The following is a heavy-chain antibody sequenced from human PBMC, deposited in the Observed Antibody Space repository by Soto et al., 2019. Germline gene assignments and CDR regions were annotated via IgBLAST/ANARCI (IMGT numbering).Heavy chain of an antibody. CDR2: TSNTGDT. CDR1: GGAISYYT. J-gene: IGHJ4*02. Sequence: SDTLSLTXSVSGGAISYYTWSWIRHPGRKGLESVGRTSNTGDTQYNPALKSRVTVSVDTSRNQSFLNLHAVTAADSALYFCGRESGETWDYEAYWGQGTPVTFSS. CDR3: GRESGETWDYEAY. D-gene: IGHD1-7*01. V-gene: IGHV4-4*07.